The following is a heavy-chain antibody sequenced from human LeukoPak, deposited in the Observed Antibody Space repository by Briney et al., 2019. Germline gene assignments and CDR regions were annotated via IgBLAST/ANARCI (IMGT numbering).Heavy chain of an antibody. CDR2: IDPDSDGT. CDR1: GYTFADYY. CDR3: AREYYDSSGRKHAFEN. J-gene: IGHJ3*02. D-gene: IGHD3-22*01. Sequence: ASVKVSCKTSGYTFADYYLHWVRQAPGQGLEWMGSIDPDSDGTNYAQKFQGRVTMTRDTSISTAYMELSRLRSDDTAVYYCAREYYDSSGRKHAFENWGQGTMVTVSS. V-gene: IGHV1-2*02.